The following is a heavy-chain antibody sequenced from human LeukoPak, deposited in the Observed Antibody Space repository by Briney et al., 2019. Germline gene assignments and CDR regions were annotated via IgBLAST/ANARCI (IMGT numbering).Heavy chain of an antibody. CDR1: GFTFSSYA. D-gene: IGHD6-19*01. Sequence: TGGSLRLSCAASGFTFSSYAMNWVRQAPGKGLEWVSYISSSGNTIYYADSVKGRFPVSRDNAKNSLYLQMNSLRAEDTAVYYCARVSNSGWDFDYWGQGTLVTVSS. V-gene: IGHV3-48*03. J-gene: IGHJ4*02. CDR3: ARVSNSGWDFDY. CDR2: ISSSGNTI.